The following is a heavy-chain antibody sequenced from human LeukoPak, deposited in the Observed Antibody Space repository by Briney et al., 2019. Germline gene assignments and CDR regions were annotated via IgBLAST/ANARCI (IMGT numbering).Heavy chain of an antibody. D-gene: IGHD3-3*01. Sequence: GGSLRLSCAASWFTVSRNSMSLVRQAPGKGLEWVSLSYSGGRTYYADSVKGRITISRDDSKNTLYLQMNSLSAEDRAVYYCAPDGFLEWLSVSHDAFDIWGQGTMVTVSS. CDR1: WFTVSRNS. CDR3: APDGFLEWLSVSHDAFDI. CDR2: SYSGGRT. J-gene: IGHJ3*02. V-gene: IGHV3-53*01.